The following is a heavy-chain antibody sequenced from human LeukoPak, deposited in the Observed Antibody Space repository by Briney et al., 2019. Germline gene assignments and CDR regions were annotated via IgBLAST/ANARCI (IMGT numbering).Heavy chain of an antibody. D-gene: IGHD3-9*01. CDR3: AKHRPTLRYFDWLLYYFDY. CDR1: GFTFSSYA. V-gene: IGHV3-23*01. J-gene: IGHJ4*02. CDR2: ISGSGGST. Sequence: PGGSLRLSCAASGFTFSSYAMSWVRQAPGKGLEWVSAISGSGGSTYYADSVKGRFTISRDNSKNTLYLQMNSLRAEDTAVYYCAKHRPTLRYFDWLLYYFDYWGQGTLVTVPS.